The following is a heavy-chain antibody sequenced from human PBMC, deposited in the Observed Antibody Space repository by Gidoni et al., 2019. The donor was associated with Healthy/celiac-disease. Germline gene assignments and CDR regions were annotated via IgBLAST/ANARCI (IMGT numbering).Heavy chain of an antibody. J-gene: IGHJ4*02. CDR2: IKSKTDGGTT. D-gene: IGHD3-10*01. CDR3: LGEDYFDY. CDR1: GFTFSTAW. Sequence: EVQLVESGGGLVEPGGPIRLSCAASGFTFSTAWMSWVRQAPGQGLEWVGRIKSKTDGGTTDYAAPVKGRFTISRDDSKNTLYLQMNSLKTEDTAVYYCLGEDYFDYWGQGTLVTVSS. V-gene: IGHV3-15*01.